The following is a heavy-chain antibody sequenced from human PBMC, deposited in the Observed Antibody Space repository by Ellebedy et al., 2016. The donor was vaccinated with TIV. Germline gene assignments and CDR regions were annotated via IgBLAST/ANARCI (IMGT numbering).Heavy chain of an antibody. CDR1: GFTVSSKY. J-gene: IGHJ2*01. D-gene: IGHD4-17*01. CDR3: ARAIYGASYL. Sequence: GGSLRLSCAVSGFTVSSKYMIWVRQAPGKGLEWVANINEDGTKKHYVDSVRGRFTISRDYAGNSLFLQMNSLGAEDTAVYYCARAIYGASYLWGRGTLVTVSS. CDR2: INEDGTKK. V-gene: IGHV3-7*01.